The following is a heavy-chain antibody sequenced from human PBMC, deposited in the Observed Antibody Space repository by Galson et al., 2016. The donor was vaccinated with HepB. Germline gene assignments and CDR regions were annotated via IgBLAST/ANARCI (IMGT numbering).Heavy chain of an antibody. D-gene: IGHD2-2*01. CDR3: ARSLLEYCSSTRGHGDWFDP. Sequence: SETLSLTCTVSGGSISSYYWSWIRQPPGKGLEWIGYIYYSGSTNYNPSLKSRVTISVDTSKNQFSLKLSSVTAADTAVYYCARSLLEYCSSTRGHGDWFDPWGQGTLVTVSS. V-gene: IGHV4-59*12. CDR2: IYYSGST. J-gene: IGHJ5*02. CDR1: GGSISSYY.